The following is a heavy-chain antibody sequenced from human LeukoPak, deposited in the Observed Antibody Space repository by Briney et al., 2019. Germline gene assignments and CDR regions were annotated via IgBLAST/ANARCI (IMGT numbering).Heavy chain of an antibody. CDR2: IYPGDSDT. D-gene: IGHD3-22*01. V-gene: IGHV5-51*01. CDR3: ARPYYYDSSGYYYYFDY. Sequence: GESLKISCKGSGYSFTSYWIGWVRQMPGKGLEWMGTIYPGDSDTRYSPSFQGQVTISADKSISTAYLQWSSLKASDTAMYYCARPYYYDSSGYYYYFDYWGQGTLVTVSS. CDR1: GYSFTSYW. J-gene: IGHJ4*02.